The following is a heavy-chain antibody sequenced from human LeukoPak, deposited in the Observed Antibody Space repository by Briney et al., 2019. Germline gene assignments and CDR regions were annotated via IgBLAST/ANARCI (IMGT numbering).Heavy chain of an antibody. V-gene: IGHV4-39*01. CDR3: ARGGTTYYYDIPPHEFDY. Sequence: SETLSLTCTVSGGSISSSSYYWGWIRQPPGKGLEWIGSIYYSGSTYYNPSLKSRVTISVDTSKNQFSLKLSSVTAADTAVYYCARGGTTYYYDIPPHEFDYWGQGTLVTVSS. CDR2: IYYSGST. D-gene: IGHD3-22*01. J-gene: IGHJ4*02. CDR1: GGSISSSSYY.